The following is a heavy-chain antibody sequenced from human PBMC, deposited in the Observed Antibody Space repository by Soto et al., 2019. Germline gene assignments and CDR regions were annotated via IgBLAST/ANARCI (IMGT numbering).Heavy chain of an antibody. V-gene: IGHV1-69*01. J-gene: IGHJ4*02. CDR1: EGTLNNYA. D-gene: IGHD3-3*01. Sequence: QVQLVQSGAEVKKPGSSVRVSCKASEGTLNNYAINWVRQAPGQGLEWMGGILPVSAPPDYAQKFQGRVSITADHSTSTVYMELSRLKSDDTGVYFCATDSNYDVSNSFWGQGTLVTVSS. CDR3: ATDSNYDVSNSF. CDR2: ILPVSAPP.